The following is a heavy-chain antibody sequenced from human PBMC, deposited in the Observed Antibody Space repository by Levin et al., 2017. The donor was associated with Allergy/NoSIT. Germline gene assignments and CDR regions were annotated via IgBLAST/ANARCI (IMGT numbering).Heavy chain of an antibody. Sequence: GGSLRLSCGASGFTFAYYAIHWVRQAPGKGLEWVALVSFDGDTRNYADSVKGRFTISRDNSRNTLYLKMDSLRPEATAVYYGAREGPYGQRGFTHRRVFDLWGQGAMVTVSS. V-gene: IGHV3-30-3*01. D-gene: IGHD5-12*01. CDR2: VSFDGDTR. J-gene: IGHJ3*01. CDR3: AREGPYGQRGFTHRRVFDL. CDR1: GFTFAYYA.